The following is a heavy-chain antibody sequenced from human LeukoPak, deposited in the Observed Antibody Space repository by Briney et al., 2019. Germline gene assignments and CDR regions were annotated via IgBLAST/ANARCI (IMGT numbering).Heavy chain of an antibody. CDR1: GYSFTSYW. CDR2: IYPGDSDT. V-gene: IGHV5-51*01. J-gene: IGHJ5*02. Sequence: GESLKISCKGSGYSFTSYWIGWVRQMPGKGLEWMGIIYPGDSDTRYSPSFQGQVTISADKSISTAYLQWSSLKASDTAMYYCARQGLRGVIFSGWFDPWGQGTLVTVSS. CDR3: ARQGLRGVIFSGWFDP. D-gene: IGHD3-10*01.